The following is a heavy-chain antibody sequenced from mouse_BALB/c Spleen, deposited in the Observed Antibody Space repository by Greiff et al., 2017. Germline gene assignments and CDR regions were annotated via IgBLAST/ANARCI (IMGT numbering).Heavy chain of an antibody. Sequence: EVQLQQSGPGLVKPSQSLSLTCTATGYSITSDYAWNWIRQSPGNKLEWMGYISYSGSTSYNPSFKSRISITRDTSKNQFFLQLNSVTTEDTATYYGARSAYYGNYVDYWGQGTTLTVSS. CDR3: ARSAYYGNYVDY. D-gene: IGHD2-10*01. V-gene: IGHV3-2*02. CDR2: ISYSGST. J-gene: IGHJ2*01. CDR1: GYSITSDYA.